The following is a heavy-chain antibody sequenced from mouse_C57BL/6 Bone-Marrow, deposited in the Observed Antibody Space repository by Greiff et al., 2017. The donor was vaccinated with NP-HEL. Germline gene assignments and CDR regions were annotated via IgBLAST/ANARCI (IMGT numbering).Heavy chain of an antibody. CDR3: APYYYGSSYDAMDY. CDR1: GYTFTDYY. J-gene: IGHJ4*01. V-gene: IGHV1-26*01. D-gene: IGHD1-1*01. CDR2: INPNNGGT. Sequence: VQLQQSGPELVKPGASVKISCKASGYTFTDYYMNWVKQSHGKSLEWIGDINPNNGGTSYNQKFKGKATLTVDKSSSTAYMELRSLTSEDSAVYYCAPYYYGSSYDAMDYWGQGTSVTVSS.